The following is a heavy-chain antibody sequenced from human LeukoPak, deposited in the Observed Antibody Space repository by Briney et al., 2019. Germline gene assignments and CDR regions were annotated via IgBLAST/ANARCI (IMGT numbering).Heavy chain of an antibody. V-gene: IGHV4-34*01. CDR1: GGSFSGYY. CDR2: INHSGST. CDR3: ERRRGCSGGSCYSTWFDP. J-gene: IGHJ5*02. Sequence: SETLSLTCAVYGGSFSGYYWSWIRQPPGKGLEWIGEINHSGSTNYNPSLKSRVTISVDTSKNQFSLKLSSVTAADTAVYYCERRRGCSGGSCYSTWFDPWGQGTLVTVSS. D-gene: IGHD2-15*01.